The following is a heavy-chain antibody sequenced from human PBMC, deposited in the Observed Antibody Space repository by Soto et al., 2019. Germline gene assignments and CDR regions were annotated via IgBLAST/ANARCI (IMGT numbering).Heavy chain of an antibody. J-gene: IGHJ6*02. Sequence: SVKVSCKASGGTFSSYAISWVRQAPGQGLEWMGGIIPIFGTANYAQKFQGRVTITADESTSTAYMELSSLRSEDTAVYYCARAQRGSGSYYFYYYCGMDVWGQGTTVTVSS. CDR3: ARAQRGSGSYYFYYYCGMDV. D-gene: IGHD3-10*01. V-gene: IGHV1-69*13. CDR2: IIPIFGTA. CDR1: GGTFSSYA.